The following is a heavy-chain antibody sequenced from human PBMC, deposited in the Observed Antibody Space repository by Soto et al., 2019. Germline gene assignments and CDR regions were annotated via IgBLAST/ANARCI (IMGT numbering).Heavy chain of an antibody. D-gene: IGHD3-16*02. CDR2: ILHSGNT. CDR3: ARAGVSAVFIVD. V-gene: IGHV4-4*02. Sequence: QVQLQESGPGLVKASGTLSLTCAVSGASISTDHWWTWVRQPPGGGLEWIREILHSGNTNYNPSVMGRVTMSADRPKSQFSRKLISVTAADTAIYYCARAGVSAVFIVDWGQGTLVTVSS. CDR1: GASISTDHW. J-gene: IGHJ4*02.